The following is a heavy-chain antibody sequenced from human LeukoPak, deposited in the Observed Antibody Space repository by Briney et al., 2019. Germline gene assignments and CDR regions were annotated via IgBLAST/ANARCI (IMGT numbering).Heavy chain of an antibody. D-gene: IGHD6-19*01. V-gene: IGHV3-48*03. CDR3: AREGYGVAGTNYYGMDV. Sequence: GGSLRLSCAASAFTFSSYEMNWVRQAPGKGLEGVSYISTSGSTRYYADSVKGRFTISRDNAKNSLYLQMTSLRAEDTAVYYCAREGYGVAGTNYYGMDVWGQVTTVTVSS. CDR2: ISTSGSTR. J-gene: IGHJ6*02. CDR1: AFTFSSYE.